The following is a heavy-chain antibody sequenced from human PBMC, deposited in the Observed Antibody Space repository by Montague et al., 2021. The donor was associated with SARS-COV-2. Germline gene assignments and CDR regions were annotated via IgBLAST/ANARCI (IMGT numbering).Heavy chain of an antibody. CDR1: GDSVDSDC. CDR2: IHYTGGT. D-gene: IGHD3/OR15-3a*01. Sequence: SETLSLTCTVSGDSVDSDCWSWFRQPPRERLEWIGHIHYTGGTDYNPSRKSRASISADASTNSLSLSLASVTAADTAVYYCAREQDWASHFDLWGQGSLVTVSS. CDR3: AREQDWASHFDL. V-gene: IGHV4-59*02. J-gene: IGHJ5*02.